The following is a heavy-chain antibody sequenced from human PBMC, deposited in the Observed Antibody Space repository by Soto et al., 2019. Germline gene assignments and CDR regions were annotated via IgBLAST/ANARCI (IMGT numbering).Heavy chain of an antibody. J-gene: IGHJ3*01. CDR1: SDSISTEMW. CDR3: ANGGGHCSDGVCYAFEV. V-gene: IGHV4-4*02. CDR2: IYHSGSS. Sequence: QVQVQESGPGLVKPSETLSLLCTASSDSISTEMWWSWVRQPPGKGLEWIGEIYHSGSSHYSPSHTSRVTITHDKSKNQYSLKMSAVAAADTAVYYCANGGGHCSDGVCYAFEVLGQGTTVAVSS. D-gene: IGHD2-8*01.